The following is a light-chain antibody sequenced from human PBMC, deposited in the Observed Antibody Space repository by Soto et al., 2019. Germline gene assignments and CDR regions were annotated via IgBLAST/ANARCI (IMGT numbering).Light chain of an antibody. Sequence: QSALTQPASVSGSPGQSITISCTGTSSDVVGYNYVSWYQQHPGKAPKLIIYEVSNRPSGVPNRFSGPKSGNTASLTISGLQAEDEADYYCSSYTSSSTWVFGGGTKLTVL. CDR1: SSDVVGYNY. V-gene: IGLV2-14*01. J-gene: IGLJ3*02. CDR2: EVS. CDR3: SSYTSSSTWV.